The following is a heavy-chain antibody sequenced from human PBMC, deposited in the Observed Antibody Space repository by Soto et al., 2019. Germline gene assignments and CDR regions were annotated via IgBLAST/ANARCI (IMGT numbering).Heavy chain of an antibody. CDR1: GFTFTSSA. Sequence: ASVKVSCKASGFTFTSSAVQWVRQARGQRLERIGWIVVGSGNTNYAQKFQERVTITRDMSTSTAYMELSSLRSEDTAVYYCAAIPVLRFLEWPYGMDVWGQGTTVTVSS. D-gene: IGHD3-3*01. CDR3: AAIPVLRFLEWPYGMDV. V-gene: IGHV1-58*01. J-gene: IGHJ6*02. CDR2: IVVGSGNT.